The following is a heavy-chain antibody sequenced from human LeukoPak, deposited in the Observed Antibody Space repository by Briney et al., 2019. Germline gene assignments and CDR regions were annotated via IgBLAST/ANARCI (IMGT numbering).Heavy chain of an antibody. D-gene: IGHD6-13*01. CDR3: ARLIATDYFDY. CDR1: GYSISSGYY. J-gene: IGHJ4*02. CDR2: IYHSGST. Sequence: SETLSLTCAVSGYSISSGYYWGWIRQPPGKGLEWIGSIYHSGSTYYNPSLKSRVIISVDTSKNQFSLKLSSVTAADTAVYYCARLIATDYFDYWGQGTLVTVSS. V-gene: IGHV4-38-2*01.